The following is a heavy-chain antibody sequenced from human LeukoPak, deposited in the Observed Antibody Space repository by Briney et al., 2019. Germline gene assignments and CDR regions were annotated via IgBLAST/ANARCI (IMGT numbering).Heavy chain of an antibody. J-gene: IGHJ6*02. Sequence: ASVTVSCKASGYTFTSYDINWVRQAPGQGLEWMGWMNPKSGRTGYAQKFQGRVTMTRDTSTSTAYMELSSLRLENTAVYYCARVAYYSEGGDLCLNYYYGMDVWGQGTTVTASS. V-gene: IGHV1-8*01. D-gene: IGHD2-21*01. CDR2: MNPKSGRT. CDR1: GYTFTSYD. CDR3: ARVAYYSEGGDLCLNYYYGMDV.